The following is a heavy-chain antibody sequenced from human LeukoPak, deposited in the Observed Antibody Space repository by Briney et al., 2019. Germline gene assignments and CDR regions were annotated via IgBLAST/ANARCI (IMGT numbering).Heavy chain of an antibody. Sequence: SETLSLTCSVSGGSTSSFYCNWMRQPAGKGLEWIGRIYTSGTTTYNPSLKSRVTMSVDTSKNQLSLKLSSVTAADTAVYYCARDSGTTGEVKFDPWGQGTLVTVSS. V-gene: IGHV4-4*07. CDR2: IYTSGTT. CDR1: GGSTSSFY. D-gene: IGHD3-10*01. CDR3: ARDSGTTGEVKFDP. J-gene: IGHJ5*02.